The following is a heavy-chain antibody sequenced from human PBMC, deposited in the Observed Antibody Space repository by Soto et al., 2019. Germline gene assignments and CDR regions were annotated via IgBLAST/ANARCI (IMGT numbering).Heavy chain of an antibody. Sequence: GGSLRLSCAASGFTFSSYSMNWVRQAPGKGLEWVSYISSSSSTIYYADSVKGRFTISRDNAKNSLYLQMNSLRDEDTAVYYCARDLEDIVVVPAAMQGYYYYGMDVWGQGTTVTVSS. V-gene: IGHV3-48*02. CDR2: ISSSSSTI. J-gene: IGHJ6*02. CDR1: GFTFSSYS. CDR3: ARDLEDIVVVPAAMQGYYYYGMDV. D-gene: IGHD2-2*01.